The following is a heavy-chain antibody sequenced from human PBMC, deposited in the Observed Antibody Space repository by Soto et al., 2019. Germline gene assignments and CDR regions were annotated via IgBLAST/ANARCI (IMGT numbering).Heavy chain of an antibody. Sequence: GESLKISCAASGFTFNNAWMIWVRQAPGKGLEWIVRIKSKTDGGTTDYASPVKGRFTISRDDSKNTLYLQMNSLKTEDTVVYYCTPLSGWFYLDYWGQGTLVTVSS. J-gene: IGHJ4*02. CDR3: TPLSGWFYLDY. V-gene: IGHV3-15*01. D-gene: IGHD6-19*01. CDR1: GFTFNNAW. CDR2: IKSKTDGGTT.